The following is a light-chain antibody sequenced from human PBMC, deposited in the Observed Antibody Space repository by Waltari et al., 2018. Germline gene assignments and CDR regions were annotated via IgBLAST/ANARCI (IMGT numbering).Light chain of an antibody. J-gene: IGLJ3*02. V-gene: IGLV1-44*01. Sequence: QSVLTQPPSASGNPGQRVTISCSGSSSNIGSHSVNWYQQFPGTAPKLLMYSNDQRPSGVSDRFSCSKSGTSASLAISGLHSEDEADYFCAARDDSLSGQVFGGGTKLTVL. CDR1: SSNIGSHS. CDR3: AARDDSLSGQV. CDR2: SND.